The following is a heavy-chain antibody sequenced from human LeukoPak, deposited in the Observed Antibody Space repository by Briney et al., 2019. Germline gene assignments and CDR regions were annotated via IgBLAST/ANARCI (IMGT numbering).Heavy chain of an antibody. CDR1: GFTFSSYA. Sequence: PGGSLRLSCAASGFTFSSYAMSWVRQAPGKGLEWVSAISGSGGSTYYADSVKGRFTISRDNSKNTLYLQMNSLRAEDTAVYYCAKDDGTMVRGVRSCYFDYWGQGTLVTVSS. J-gene: IGHJ4*02. CDR3: AKDDGTMVRGVRSCYFDY. D-gene: IGHD3-10*01. CDR2: ISGSGGST. V-gene: IGHV3-23*01.